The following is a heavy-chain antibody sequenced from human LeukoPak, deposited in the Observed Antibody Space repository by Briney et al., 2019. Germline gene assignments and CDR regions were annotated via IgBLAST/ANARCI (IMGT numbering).Heavy chain of an antibody. V-gene: IGHV1-18*01. D-gene: IGHD3-22*01. CDR3: AREITYYYDSIAFDI. CDR1: GYTFTCYG. J-gene: IGHJ3*02. CDR2: ISAYNGNT. Sequence: ASVKVSCKASGYTFTCYGISWVRQAPGQGLEWMGWISAYNGNTNYAQKLQGRVTMTTDTSTSTAYMELRSLRSDDTAVYYCAREITYYYDSIAFDIWGQGTMVTVSS.